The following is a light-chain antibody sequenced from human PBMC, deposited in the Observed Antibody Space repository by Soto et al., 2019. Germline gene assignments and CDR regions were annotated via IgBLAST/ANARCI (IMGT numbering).Light chain of an antibody. CDR2: AAS. CDR1: QGIRND. V-gene: IGKV1-6*01. J-gene: IGKJ1*01. CDR3: IQDYNYPWT. Sequence: AIQMTQSPSSLSASVGDRVTITCRASQGIRNDLGWYQQKPGKAPKLLIYAASSLQSGVPSRFSGSGSGTDFTLTISRLQPEDFATYYCIQDYNYPWTFGQGTKVEIK.